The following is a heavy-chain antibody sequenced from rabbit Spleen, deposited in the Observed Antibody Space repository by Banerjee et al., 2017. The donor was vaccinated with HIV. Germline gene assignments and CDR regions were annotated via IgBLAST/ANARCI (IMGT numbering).Heavy chain of an antibody. Sequence: QEQLVESGGGLVQPGASLTLTCTASGFSFSSSYWMSWVRQAPGKGLEWIARIYTGNSDTAYATWAKGRFTISRTSSTTVTLRMTSLTAADRATYFCARDLVGVIGWNFYLWGPGTLVTVS. V-gene: IGHV1S45*01. CDR3: ARDLVGVIGWNFYL. J-gene: IGHJ4*01. D-gene: IGHD1-1*01. CDR1: GFSFSSSYW. CDR2: IYTGNSDT.